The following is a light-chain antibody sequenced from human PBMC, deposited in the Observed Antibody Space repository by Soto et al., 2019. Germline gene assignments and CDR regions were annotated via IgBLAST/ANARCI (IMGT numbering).Light chain of an antibody. CDR1: QSSSNF. J-gene: IGKJ2*01. CDR2: GAS. Sequence: DIQMTQSPSSLSASVGDRVTITCRASQSSSNFLSWYQQKPWKAPKVLIYGASRLESGVPSRFSGGGSGTDFTLTISSLQPEDFATYYCQLTTTVPYTFGHGTNVEIK. CDR3: QLTTTVPYT. V-gene: IGKV1-39*01.